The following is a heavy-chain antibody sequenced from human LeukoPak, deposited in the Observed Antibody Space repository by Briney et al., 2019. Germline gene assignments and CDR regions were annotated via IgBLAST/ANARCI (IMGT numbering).Heavy chain of an antibody. J-gene: IGHJ3*02. CDR3: ARVRDYDYVWGRREDAFDI. D-gene: IGHD3-16*01. V-gene: IGHV3-74*01. CDR2: INSVGSST. CDR1: GFTFSSYW. Sequence: GGSLRLSCAASGFTFSSYWMHWVRQAPGKGLVWVSRINSVGSSTNYADSVKGRFTISRDNAKNMLYLQMNSLRAEDTAVYYCARVRDYDYVWGRREDAFDIWGQGTMVTVSS.